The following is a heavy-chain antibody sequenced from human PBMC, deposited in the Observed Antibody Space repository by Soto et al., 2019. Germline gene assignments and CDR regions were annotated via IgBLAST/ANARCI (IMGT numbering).Heavy chain of an antibody. D-gene: IGHD6-13*01. J-gene: IGHJ5*02. CDR2: VYYIGRT. V-gene: IGHV4-61*01. CDR3: AAGYSNSPFDP. Sequence: QVQLQESGPGLVKPSETLSLTCTVSGGSVSSGSFYWSWIRQPPGMGLEWIGFVYYIGRTNYNPSLQSRVAISVDTSKNQFSLKLSSVTAADTAVYYCAAGYSNSPFDPWGQGTLVTVSS. CDR1: GGSVSSGSFY.